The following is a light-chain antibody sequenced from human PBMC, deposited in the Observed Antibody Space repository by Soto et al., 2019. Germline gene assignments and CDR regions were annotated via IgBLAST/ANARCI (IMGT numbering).Light chain of an antibody. Sequence: QSALTQPASVSGSPGQSITISCTGTSSDVGTYHLVSWYQHHPGKAPKLMIYEVTKRPSGVSNRFSGSKSGNTASLTISGLQAEDEADYYCCSYAGSSTYVFGTGTKVTVL. CDR2: EVT. V-gene: IGLV2-23*02. CDR3: CSYAGSSTYV. J-gene: IGLJ1*01. CDR1: SSDVGTYHL.